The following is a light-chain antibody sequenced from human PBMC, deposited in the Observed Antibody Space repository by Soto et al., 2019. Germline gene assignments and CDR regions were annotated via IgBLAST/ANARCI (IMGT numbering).Light chain of an antibody. CDR3: QQRYSTLYT. V-gene: IGKV1-39*01. CDR1: QSISSY. Sequence: DIQMTQSPSSLSASVGDRVTITCRASQSISSYLNWYQQKPGKAPKLLIYAASSLQSGVPSRFSGSGSGTYFTLTISSLQPEDFATYYCQQRYSTLYTFGPGTKVDI. CDR2: AAS. J-gene: IGKJ3*01.